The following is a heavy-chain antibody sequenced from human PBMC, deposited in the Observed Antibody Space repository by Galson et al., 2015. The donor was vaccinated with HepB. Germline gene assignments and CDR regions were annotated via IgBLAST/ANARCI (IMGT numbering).Heavy chain of an antibody. CDR2: MYGDGNI. Sequence: SLRLSCAASGFTVSSNYMSWVRQAPGKGLEWVSIMYGDGNIYYADSVKGRFTISRDNSKNTLYLQMNSLRAEDTAVYYCARDQNSYAHLGYWGQGTLVIVSS. J-gene: IGHJ4*02. D-gene: IGHD3-16*01. CDR1: GFTVSSNY. V-gene: IGHV3-53*01. CDR3: ARDQNSYAHLGY.